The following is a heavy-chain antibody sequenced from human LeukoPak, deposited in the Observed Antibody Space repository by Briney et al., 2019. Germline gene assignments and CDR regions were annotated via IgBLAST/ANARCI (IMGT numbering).Heavy chain of an antibody. V-gene: IGHV4-39*07. CDR3: ARNYYDSSGYYSPFDY. Sequence: PSETLSLTCTVSGGSISSSSYYWGWIRQPPGKGLEWIGEINHSGSTNYNPSLKSRVTISVDTSKNQFSLKLSSVTAADTAVYYCARNYYDSSGYYSPFDYWGQGTLVTVSS. CDR1: GGSISSSSYY. J-gene: IGHJ4*02. CDR2: INHSGST. D-gene: IGHD3-22*01.